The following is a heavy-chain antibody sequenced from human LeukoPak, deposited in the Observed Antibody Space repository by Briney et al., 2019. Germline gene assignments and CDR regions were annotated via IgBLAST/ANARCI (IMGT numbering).Heavy chain of an antibody. J-gene: IGHJ3*02. Sequence: GASVKVSCKASGYTFTGYYMHWVRQAPGQGLEWMGWINPNSGGTNYAQKFQGRVTMTRDTSISTAYMELSRLRSDDTAVYYCARVFQQWLVRGAFDIWGQGTMVTVSS. CDR2: INPNSGGT. V-gene: IGHV1-2*02. CDR1: GYTFTGYY. CDR3: ARVFQQWLVRGAFDI. D-gene: IGHD6-19*01.